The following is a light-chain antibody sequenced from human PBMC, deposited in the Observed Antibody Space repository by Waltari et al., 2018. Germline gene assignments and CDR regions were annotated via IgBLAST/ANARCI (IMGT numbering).Light chain of an antibody. CDR1: QSISKY. CDR3: QKYGSLPAT. V-gene: IGKV3-20*01. J-gene: IGKJ1*01. Sequence: EIMLTQSPGTLSLSPGERATLSCRASQSISKYLAWYQQKPGQAPSLLIYDASSRATGIPDRFSGSGSGTDFSLTISRLEPEDFAVYYCQKYGSLPATFGQGTKLEI. CDR2: DAS.